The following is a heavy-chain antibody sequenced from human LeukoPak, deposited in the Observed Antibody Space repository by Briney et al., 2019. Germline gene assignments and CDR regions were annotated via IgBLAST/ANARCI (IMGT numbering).Heavy chain of an antibody. CDR1: GGSFSGYY. CDR3: ARGVFPDY. V-gene: IGHV4-34*01. J-gene: IGHJ4*02. CDR2: INHSGST. D-gene: IGHD3-3*01. Sequence: PSETLPLTCAVYGGSFSGYYWSWIRQPPGKGLEWIGEINHSGSTNYNPSLKSRVTISVDTSKNQFSLKLSSVTAADTAVYYCARGVFPDYWGQGTLVTVSS.